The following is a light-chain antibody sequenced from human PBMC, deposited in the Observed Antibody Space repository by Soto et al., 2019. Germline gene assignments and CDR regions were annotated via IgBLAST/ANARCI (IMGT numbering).Light chain of an antibody. CDR1: RSDVGGYTY. CDR2: EVN. V-gene: IGLV2-8*01. J-gene: IGLJ2*01. Sequence: QSALTQPPSASGSPGQSVTISCTGTRSDVGGYTYVSWYQQHPGKAPKLLIYEVNKRPSGVPDRFSGSKSGNTASLTVSGLQAEEEGDYYCSSYSGSNNLGVFGGGTKLTVL. CDR3: SSYSGSNNLGV.